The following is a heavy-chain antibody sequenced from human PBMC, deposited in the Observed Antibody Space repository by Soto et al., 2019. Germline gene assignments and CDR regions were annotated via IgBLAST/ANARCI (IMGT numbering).Heavy chain of an antibody. CDR1: GGSISSGDYY. Sequence: PSETLSLTCTVSGGSISSGDYYWSWTRKPPGKGLEYIGYIYYSGSTYYNPSLKSRLTIPMDMSKNQFSLELNSVTAADTAVYYCARVPFYDSSGRSYYFDYWGQGTLVTVSS. CDR2: IYYSGST. J-gene: IGHJ4*02. V-gene: IGHV4-30-4*01. D-gene: IGHD3-22*01. CDR3: ARVPFYDSSGRSYYFDY.